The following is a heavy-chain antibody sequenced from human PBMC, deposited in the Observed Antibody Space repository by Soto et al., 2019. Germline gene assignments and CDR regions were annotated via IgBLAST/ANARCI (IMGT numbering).Heavy chain of an antibody. CDR3: ATRPETCGGDCYWFDP. CDR1: GGTFSSYA. D-gene: IGHD2-21*02. Sequence: SVKVSCTASGGTFSSYAISWVRQAPGQGLEWMGGIIPIFGTANYAQKFQGRVTITADESTSTAYMELSSLRSEDTAVYYCATRPETCGGDCYWFDPWGQGTLVTVSS. CDR2: IIPIFGTA. V-gene: IGHV1-69*01. J-gene: IGHJ5*02.